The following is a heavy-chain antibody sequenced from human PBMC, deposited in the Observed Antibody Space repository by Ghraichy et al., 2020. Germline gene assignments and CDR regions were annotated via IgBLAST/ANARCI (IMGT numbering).Heavy chain of an antibody. V-gene: IGHV3-30*02. CDR1: GFTFSSYG. J-gene: IGHJ4*02. D-gene: IGHD6-19*01. Sequence: GGSLRLSCAASGFTFSSYGMHWVRQAPGKGLEWVAFIRYDGTNKYYADSVKGRFTISRDNSKNTLYLQMNSLRAEDTAVYYCAKAPPSIAVAGTSFEDYWGQGTLVTVSS. CDR2: IRYDGTNK. CDR3: AKAPPSIAVAGTSFEDY.